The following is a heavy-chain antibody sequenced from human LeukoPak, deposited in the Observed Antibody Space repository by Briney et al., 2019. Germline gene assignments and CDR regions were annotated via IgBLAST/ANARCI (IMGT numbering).Heavy chain of an antibody. Sequence: GGSLRLSCAASGFTFIRYWMHWFRQAPGKGLEWVSRINNDGSSASYADSVKGRFTISRANAKNTLYLQMSSLRAEDTAIYYCARGSGNYYNRLDYWGQGTLVTVSS. V-gene: IGHV3-74*01. J-gene: IGHJ4*02. D-gene: IGHD3-10*01. CDR2: INNDGSSA. CDR1: GFTFIRYW. CDR3: ARGSGNYYNRLDY.